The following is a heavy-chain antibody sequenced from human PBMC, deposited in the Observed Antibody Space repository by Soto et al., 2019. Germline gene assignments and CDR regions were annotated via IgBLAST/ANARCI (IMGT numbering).Heavy chain of an antibody. V-gene: IGHV1-69*13. CDR3: AREASGYDC. D-gene: IGHD5-12*01. CDR2: IIPVFGRP. Sequence: SVKVSGKASGGTVSSFGISGVRQAPGQGLEWMGGIIPVFGRPNYAQRFRGRLTSTADEATNTSYMELIDLTSEDTAVYYCAREASGYDCWGQGTQVTVSS. CDR1: GGTVSSFG. J-gene: IGHJ1*01.